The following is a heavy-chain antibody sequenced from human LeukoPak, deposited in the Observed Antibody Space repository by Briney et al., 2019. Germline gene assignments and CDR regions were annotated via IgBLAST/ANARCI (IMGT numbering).Heavy chain of an antibody. V-gene: IGHV3-72*01. CDR2: TRNKANSYTT. Sequence: GGSLRLSCAASGFIFSDHYMDWVRQAPGKGLEWVGRTRNKANSYTTEYAASVKGRFTISRDDSKNSLYLQMNSLKTEDTAVYYCAREASGSFDYWGQGTLVTVSS. CDR3: AREASGSFDY. D-gene: IGHD1-26*01. CDR1: GFIFSDHY. J-gene: IGHJ4*02.